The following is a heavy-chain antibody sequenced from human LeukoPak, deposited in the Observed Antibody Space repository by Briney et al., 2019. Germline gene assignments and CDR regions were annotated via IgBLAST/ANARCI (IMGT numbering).Heavy chain of an antibody. CDR3: AKDDCGADCYSPKSDY. Sequence: GGSLRLSCAASGFTFSSYAMSWVRQAPGKGLEWVSAISGSGGSTYYADSVKGRFTISRDNSKNTLYLQMNSLRAEDTAVYYCAKDDCGADCYSPKSDYWGQGTLVTVSS. CDR2: ISGSGGST. D-gene: IGHD2-21*02. CDR1: GFTFSSYA. J-gene: IGHJ4*02. V-gene: IGHV3-23*01.